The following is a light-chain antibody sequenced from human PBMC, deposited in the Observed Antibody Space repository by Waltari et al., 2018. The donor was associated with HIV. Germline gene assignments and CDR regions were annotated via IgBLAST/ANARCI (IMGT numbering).Light chain of an antibody. Sequence: QSALTQPASLSGSPGQSITIPCTGAGSDIGYSGLVSWYQQYPGKVPKRRIYEVSKRTSGLSSRFSASKAGYEASLTISDLRTVDEAVYYCSSGTTRGSHVFGSGTKVTV. V-gene: IGLV2-23*02. J-gene: IGLJ1*01. CDR2: EVS. CDR1: GSDIGYSGL. CDR3: SSGTTRGSHV.